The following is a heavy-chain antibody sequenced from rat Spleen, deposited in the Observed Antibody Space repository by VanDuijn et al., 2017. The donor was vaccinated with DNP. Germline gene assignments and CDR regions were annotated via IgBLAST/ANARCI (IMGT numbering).Heavy chain of an antibody. J-gene: IGHJ2*01. CDR2: ISYDGSST. Sequence: EVQLVESGGDLVQSGRSLKLSCAASGFTFSNYDMAWVRQAPKKGLEWVATISYDGSSTYYRDSVKGRFTISRDNAKSTLYLQMDSLRSEDTATYYCTTGFDYWGQGVMVTVSS. V-gene: IGHV5S10*01. CDR1: GFTFSNYD. CDR3: TTGFDY.